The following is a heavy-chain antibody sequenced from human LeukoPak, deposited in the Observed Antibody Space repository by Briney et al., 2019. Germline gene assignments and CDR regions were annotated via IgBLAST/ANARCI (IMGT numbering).Heavy chain of an antibody. D-gene: IGHD3-22*01. V-gene: IGHV3-23*01. Sequence: PGGSLRLSCAASGFTFSSYAMSWVRQAPGKGLEWVSAISGSGGSTYYADSVKGRFTFSRDNSKNTLYLLMNSLRAEDTAVYYCAKDTPLNYYDSSGYCDHWGQGTLVTVSS. J-gene: IGHJ4*02. CDR3: AKDTPLNYYDSSGYCDH. CDR2: ISGSGGST. CDR1: GFTFSSYA.